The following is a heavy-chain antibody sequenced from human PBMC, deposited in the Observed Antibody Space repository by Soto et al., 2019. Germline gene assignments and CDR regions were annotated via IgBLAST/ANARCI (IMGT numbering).Heavy chain of an antibody. CDR2: IYWNEDK. D-gene: IGHD4-17*01. J-gene: IGHJ5*02. Sequence: QITLKESGPTLVKPTQTLTLTCTFSGFSLNTGGLGVGWIRQPPGKALEWLALIYWNEDKRYSPSLKSRLTITKDTSKNQVVLTMTNMDPVDTATYYCAHRGYGDYPRDNWFDPWDQGTLVTVSS. CDR3: AHRGYGDYPRDNWFDP. CDR1: GFSLNTGGLG. V-gene: IGHV2-5*01.